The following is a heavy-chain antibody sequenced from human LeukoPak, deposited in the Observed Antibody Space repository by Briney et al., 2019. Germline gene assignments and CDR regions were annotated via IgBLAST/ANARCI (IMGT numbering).Heavy chain of an antibody. D-gene: IGHD6-13*01. V-gene: IGHV4-59*01. CDR2: IYYSGST. Sequence: PSETLSLTSTVSGGSISTYYWSWIRQPPGKGLEWIGYIYYSGSTNYNPPLKSRVTISVDTSTNHFSLKLSSVTAADTAVYYCARKPRGAAAGFDYWGQGTLVTVSS. J-gene: IGHJ4*02. CDR1: GGSISTYY. CDR3: ARKPRGAAAGFDY.